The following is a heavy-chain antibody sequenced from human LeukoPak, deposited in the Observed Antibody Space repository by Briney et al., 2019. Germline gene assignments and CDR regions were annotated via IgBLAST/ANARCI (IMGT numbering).Heavy chain of an antibody. V-gene: IGHV3-7*04. CDR1: GFTFSSYW. CDR3: ARDPGSSSWPVR. D-gene: IGHD6-13*01. Sequence: GGSLRLSCVASGFTFSSYWMSWVRQAPGKGLEWVANIKQDGSEKYYVDSVKGRFTISRDNAKNSLYLQMNSLRAEDTAVYYCARDPGSSSWPVRWGQGTLVTVSS. J-gene: IGHJ4*02. CDR2: IKQDGSEK.